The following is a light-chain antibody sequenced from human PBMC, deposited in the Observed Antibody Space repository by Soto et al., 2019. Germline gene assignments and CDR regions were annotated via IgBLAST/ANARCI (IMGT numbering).Light chain of an antibody. Sequence: QSVLTQPASVSGSPGQSITISCTGPSSDVGGYNYVSWYQQHPGKAPKLMIYEVSNRPSGVSNRFSGSKSGNTASLTISGLQAEDEADYYCSSYTSSSTRVFGGGTKVTVL. CDR3: SSYTSSSTRV. CDR2: EVS. V-gene: IGLV2-14*01. J-gene: IGLJ3*02. CDR1: SSDVGGYNY.